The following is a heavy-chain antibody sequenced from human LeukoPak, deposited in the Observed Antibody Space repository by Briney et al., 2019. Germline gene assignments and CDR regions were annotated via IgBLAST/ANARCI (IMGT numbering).Heavy chain of an antibody. CDR3: ARGNYYGSGSYYYFDY. D-gene: IGHD3-10*01. CDR2: ISSSGSTI. CDR1: GFTFSDYY. V-gene: IGHV3-11*04. J-gene: IGHJ4*02. Sequence: GGSLRLSCAASGFTFSDYYMSWIRQAPGKGLEWVSYISSSGSTIYYADSVKGRFTISRDNAKNSLYLQMNSLRAEDTAVYYCARGNYYGSGSYYYFDYWGQGTLVTVSS.